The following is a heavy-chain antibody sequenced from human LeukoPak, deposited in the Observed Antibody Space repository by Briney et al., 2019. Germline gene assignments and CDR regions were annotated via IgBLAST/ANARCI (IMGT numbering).Heavy chain of an antibody. CDR2: IYYSGST. Sequence: SETLSLTCTVSGVSISSGGYYWSWIRQHPGKGLEWIGYIYYSGSTYYNPSLKSRVTISVDRSKNQFSLKLSSVTAADTAVYYCARGERDDSSGYYPLYYFDYWGQGTLVTVSS. CDR3: ARGERDDSSGYYPLYYFDY. J-gene: IGHJ4*02. D-gene: IGHD3-22*01. V-gene: IGHV4-31*03. CDR1: GVSISSGGYY.